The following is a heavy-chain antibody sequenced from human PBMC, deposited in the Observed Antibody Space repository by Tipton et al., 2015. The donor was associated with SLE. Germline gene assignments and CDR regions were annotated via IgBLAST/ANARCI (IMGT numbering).Heavy chain of an antibody. J-gene: IGHJ6*03. CDR3: AREDDYYMDV. CDR2: IGTAGDT. CDR1: GFTFSSYD. Sequence: SLRLSCAASGFTFSSYDMHWVRQATGKGLEWVSAIGTAGDTYYPGSVKGRFTISRDNSKNTLYLQMNSLRAEDTAVCYCAREDDYYMDVWGKGTTVTVSS. V-gene: IGHV3-13*01.